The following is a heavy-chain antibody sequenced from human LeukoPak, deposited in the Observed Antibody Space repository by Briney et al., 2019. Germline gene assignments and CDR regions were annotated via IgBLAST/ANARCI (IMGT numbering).Heavy chain of an antibody. CDR1: GYTFSDYY. Sequence: GGSLRLSCAASGYTFSDYYMSWIRQAPGKGLEWVSYISSSSSYTNYADSVKGRLTISRDNTKNSLYLQMNSLRAEDTAVYYCARVLVAAAGTTFDYWGQGTLVTVSS. V-gene: IGHV3-11*06. CDR2: ISSSSSYT. CDR3: ARVLVAAAGTTFDY. D-gene: IGHD6-13*01. J-gene: IGHJ4*02.